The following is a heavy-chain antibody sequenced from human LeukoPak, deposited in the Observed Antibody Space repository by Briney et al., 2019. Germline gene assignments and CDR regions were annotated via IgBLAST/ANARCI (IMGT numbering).Heavy chain of an antibody. CDR2: ISSSGGIT. V-gene: IGHV3-23*01. CDR1: GFTFSSHG. J-gene: IGHJ1*01. Sequence: PGGTLRLSCAASGFTFSSHGMNWVRQAPGKGLEWVSGISSSGGITYYTDSVKGRFTISRDNSKNTQSLQMNSLRAEDTAVYYCAKDDDWGRYKHWGQGTLVTVSS. CDR3: AKDDDWGRYKH. D-gene: IGHD3-16*01.